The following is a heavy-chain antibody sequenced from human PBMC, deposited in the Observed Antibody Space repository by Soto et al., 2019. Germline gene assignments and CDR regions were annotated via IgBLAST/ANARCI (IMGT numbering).Heavy chain of an antibody. J-gene: IGHJ4*02. V-gene: IGHV1-69*01. D-gene: IGHD3-10*01. Sequence: QVQLVQSGAEVKKPGSSVKVSCKGSGGILSTYASSWLRQAPGQGLEWMGGIIPLFGTPNYAQRFQGRVTITADASTSPAYMELSRLRSEDKAVYYCARDRDDYGSGNYYNRIDFWGQGTLVTVSS. CDR1: GGILSTYA. CDR3: ARDRDDYGSGNYYNRIDF. CDR2: IIPLFGTP.